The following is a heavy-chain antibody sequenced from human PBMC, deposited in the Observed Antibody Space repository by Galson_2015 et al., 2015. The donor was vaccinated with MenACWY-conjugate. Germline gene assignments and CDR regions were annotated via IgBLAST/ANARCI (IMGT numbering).Heavy chain of an antibody. CDR2: IHASGGRT. Sequence: SLRLSCAASGFTFSNYAMSWVRQAPGKGLEWVSAIHASGGRTDYADSVKGRFTISRDNSKNTLYLQMNSLRVEDTAVYYCAKSGSNSYLYSIDVWGQGTTVTFSS. CDR1: GFTFSNYA. D-gene: IGHD3-10*01. CDR3: AKSGSNSYLYSIDV. V-gene: IGHV3-23*01. J-gene: IGHJ6*02.